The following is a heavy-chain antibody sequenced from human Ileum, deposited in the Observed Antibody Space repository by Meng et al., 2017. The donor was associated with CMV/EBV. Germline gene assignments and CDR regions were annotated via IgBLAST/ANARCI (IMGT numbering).Heavy chain of an antibody. CDR1: ALSSCA. V-gene: IGHV1-69*04. D-gene: IGHD2-2*01. CDR3: AKQRYRLLWFRVDWFDP. CDR2: IIPILGIA. J-gene: IGHJ5*02. Sequence: ALSSCAISWVRQAPGHGLGWMGWIIPILGIATYAQKFPGRVPIPADRSTGTAYMELRSLRSADTAVYYCAKQRYRLLWFRVDWFDPWGRGTLVTVSS.